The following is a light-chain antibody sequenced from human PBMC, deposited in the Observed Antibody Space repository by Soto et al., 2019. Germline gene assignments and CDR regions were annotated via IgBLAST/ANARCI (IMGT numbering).Light chain of an antibody. CDR2: EVT. Sequence: QSVLTQPPSASGSPGQSVTISCTGISSDVGAYNYVSWYQQHAGKAPKLVIYEVTKRPSGVPDRFSGSKSANTASLTVSGLQAEDEADYYCSSFASSNTWVFGGGTKLTVL. V-gene: IGLV2-8*01. CDR3: SSFASSNTWV. CDR1: SSDVGAYNY. J-gene: IGLJ3*02.